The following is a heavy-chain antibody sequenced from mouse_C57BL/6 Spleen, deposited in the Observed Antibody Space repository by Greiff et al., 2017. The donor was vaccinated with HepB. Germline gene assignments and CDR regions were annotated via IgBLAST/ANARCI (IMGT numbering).Heavy chain of an antibody. D-gene: IGHD1-1*01. J-gene: IGHJ2*01. CDR3: TRKGYYGSSPYYFDY. CDR1: GYTFTDYE. V-gene: IGHV1-15*01. CDR2: IDPETGGT. Sequence: QVQLQQSGAELVRPGASVTLSCKASGYTFTDYEMHWVKQTPVHGLEWIGAIDPETGGTDYNQKFKGKAILTADKSSSTAYMELRSLTSEDSAVYYCTRKGYYGSSPYYFDYWGQGTTLTVSS.